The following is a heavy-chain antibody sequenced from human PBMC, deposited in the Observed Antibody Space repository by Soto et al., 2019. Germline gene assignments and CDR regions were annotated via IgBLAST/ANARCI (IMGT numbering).Heavy chain of an antibody. CDR3: ARLVWSYGTWFDP. V-gene: IGHV4-4*02. CDR2: IYHSGNT. D-gene: IGHD5-18*01. CDR1: GGSISSSNW. Sequence: PSETLSLTCAVSGGSISSSNWWSWVRQPPGKGLEWIGEIYHSGNTNYNPSLKSRVTMAVDTSKNQFSLKLSSVTAADTAVYYCARLVWSYGTWFDPWGQGTLVTVSS. J-gene: IGHJ5*02.